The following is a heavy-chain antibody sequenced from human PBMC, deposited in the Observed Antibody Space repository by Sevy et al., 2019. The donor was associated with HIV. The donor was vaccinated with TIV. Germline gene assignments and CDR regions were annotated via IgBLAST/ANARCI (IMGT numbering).Heavy chain of an antibody. J-gene: IGHJ6*02. CDR2: IYYSGST. D-gene: IGHD6-13*01. CDR3: ARDQAPIAAAGTYYYYGIDV. V-gene: IGHV4-59*13. CDR1: GGSISSYY. Sequence: SETLSLTCTVSGGSISSYYWSWIRQPPGKGLEWIGYIYYSGSTNYNPSLKSRVTISVDTSKNQFSLKLSSVTAADTAVYYCARDQAPIAAAGTYYYYGIDVRGQGTTVTVSS.